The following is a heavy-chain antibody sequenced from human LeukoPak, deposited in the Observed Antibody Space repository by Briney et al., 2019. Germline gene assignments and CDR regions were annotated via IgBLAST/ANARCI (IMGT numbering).Heavy chain of an antibody. Sequence: GGSLRLSCAASGFTFSSYSMNWVRQAPGKGLEWVSYISSSGSTIYYADSVKGRFTISRDNAKNTLYLQMNSLRAEDTAVYYCARTGIAVAGSFDYWGQGTLVTVSS. CDR2: ISSSGSTI. J-gene: IGHJ4*02. CDR1: GFTFSSYS. CDR3: ARTGIAVAGSFDY. D-gene: IGHD6-19*01. V-gene: IGHV3-48*04.